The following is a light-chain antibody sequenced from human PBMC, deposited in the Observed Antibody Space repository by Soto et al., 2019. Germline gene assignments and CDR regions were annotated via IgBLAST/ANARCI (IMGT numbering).Light chain of an antibody. CDR1: QSVSGW. J-gene: IGKJ1*01. CDR2: DAS. CDR3: QQYNSYSLT. V-gene: IGKV1-5*01. Sequence: DIQMTQSPSTLSASVGDSVTITCRASQSVSGWLAWYQQKPGKAPNLLIYDASSLESGVPSRFSGSGSGTEYTLTISSLQPDDFATYYCQQYNSYSLTFGQGTK.